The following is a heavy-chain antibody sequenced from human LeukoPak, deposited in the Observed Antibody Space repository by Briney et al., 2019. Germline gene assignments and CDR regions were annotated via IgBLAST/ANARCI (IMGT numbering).Heavy chain of an antibody. Sequence: ASVKVSCKASGYTSTDYYIHWVRQAPGQGLEWMGWINPSNGGTNFAQEFQGRVTMTRDTSISTAYMELSRLTSDDTAVYYCARVGYFGSGSYCPYWGQGTLVTVSS. CDR3: ARVGYFGSGSYCPY. D-gene: IGHD3-10*01. J-gene: IGHJ4*02. CDR1: GYTSTDYY. CDR2: INPSNGGT. V-gene: IGHV1-2*02.